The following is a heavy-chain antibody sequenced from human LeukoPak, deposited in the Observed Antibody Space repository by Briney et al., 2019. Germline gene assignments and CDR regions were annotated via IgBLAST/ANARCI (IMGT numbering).Heavy chain of an antibody. V-gene: IGHV3-7*01. CDR1: GFTFSYYR. Sequence: GGSLRLSCAASGFTFSYYRMSWVRQAPGKGLEWVANIKEDGSDKYYVDSVKGRFTISRDNAKNSLYLQMNSLRAEDTAVYYCARLGLSVIYYWGQGTLVTVST. D-gene: IGHD5/OR15-5a*01. J-gene: IGHJ4*02. CDR3: ARLGLSVIYY. CDR2: IKEDGSDK.